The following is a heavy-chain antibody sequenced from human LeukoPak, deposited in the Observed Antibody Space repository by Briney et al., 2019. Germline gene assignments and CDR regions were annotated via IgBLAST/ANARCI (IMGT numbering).Heavy chain of an antibody. CDR1: GYTFTSYY. Sequence: GASVKVSCKASGYTFTSYYIHWVRQAPGQGLEWMGIINPIGGTTDYAQKFQGRVTLTRDTSISTVYMELSSLRSEDTAVYFCARVDGSPDYWGQGTLVTVSS. V-gene: IGHV1-46*01. D-gene: IGHD2-15*01. J-gene: IGHJ4*02. CDR3: ARVDGSPDY. CDR2: INPIGGTT.